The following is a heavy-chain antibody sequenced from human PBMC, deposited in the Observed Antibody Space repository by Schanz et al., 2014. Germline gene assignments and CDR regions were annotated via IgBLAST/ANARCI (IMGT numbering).Heavy chain of an antibody. CDR1: GFTFSSYA. CDR3: AKDLLYGAPMPLNHLDY. CDR2: IYSGIGA. D-gene: IGHD2-2*01. Sequence: VQLVESGGGLIQPGGSLRLSCAASGFTFSSYAMSWVRQAPGKGLEWVSVIYSGIGAYYADSVKDRFTVSRDSGQNSLYLQMNSLRAEDTAVYYCAKDLLYGAPMPLNHLDYWGQGTLVTVSS. V-gene: IGHV3-23*03. J-gene: IGHJ4*02.